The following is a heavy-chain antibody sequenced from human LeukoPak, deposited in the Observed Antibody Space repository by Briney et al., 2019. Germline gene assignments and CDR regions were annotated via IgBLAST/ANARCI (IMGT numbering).Heavy chain of an antibody. J-gene: IGHJ3*02. Sequence: PGGSLRLSCAASGFTFSSYSMNWVRQAPGKGLEWVSSISSSSSYIYYADSVKGRFTISRDNAKNSLYLQMNGLRAEDTAVYYCARPQTPGAYCGGDCNQGPLDAFDIWGQGTMVTVSS. V-gene: IGHV3-21*01. CDR2: ISSSSSYI. CDR1: GFTFSSYS. D-gene: IGHD2-21*01. CDR3: ARPQTPGAYCGGDCNQGPLDAFDI.